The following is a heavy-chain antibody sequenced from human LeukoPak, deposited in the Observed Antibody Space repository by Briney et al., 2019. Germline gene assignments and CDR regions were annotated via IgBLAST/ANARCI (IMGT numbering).Heavy chain of an antibody. V-gene: IGHV1-2*02. J-gene: IGHJ4*02. CDR3: TRGPSSGAFDL. CDR1: GYTFTGYY. D-gene: IGHD3-10*01. Sequence: ASVKVSCKASGYTFTGYYMHWVRQAPGQGLEWMGWIDPNSGGTKYALKFQGRVTTTRDTSINTAYMELSRLRSDDTAVYFCTRGPSSGAFDLWGQGALVTVSS. CDR2: IDPNSGGT.